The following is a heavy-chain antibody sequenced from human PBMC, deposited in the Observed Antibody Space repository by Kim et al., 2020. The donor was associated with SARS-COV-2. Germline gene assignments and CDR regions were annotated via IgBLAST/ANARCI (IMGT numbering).Heavy chain of an antibody. J-gene: IGHJ3*02. CDR2: ISSNGGST. D-gene: IGHD2-15*01. CDR1: GFTFSSYA. Sequence: GGSLRLSCAASGFTFSSYAMHWVRQAPGKGLEYVSAISSNGGSTYYANSVKGRFTISSDNSKNTLYLQMGSLRAEDMAVYYCARDQRDKGAFDIWGQGTMVTVSS. CDR3: ARDQRDKGAFDI. V-gene: IGHV3-64*01.